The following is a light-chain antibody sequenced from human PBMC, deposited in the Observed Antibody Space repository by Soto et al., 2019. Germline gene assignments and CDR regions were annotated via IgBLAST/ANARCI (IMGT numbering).Light chain of an antibody. J-gene: IGKJ3*01. CDR1: QGISSY. V-gene: IGKV1-9*01. CDR2: AAS. Sequence: IQLTQSPSSLSASVGDRFIITCRASQGISSYLAWYQQKPGKAPTLLIYAASTLETGVPSRFSGSGSGTDFTLTISSLQPEDFATYYCQQLNIYPFTFGPGTKVDIK. CDR3: QQLNIYPFT.